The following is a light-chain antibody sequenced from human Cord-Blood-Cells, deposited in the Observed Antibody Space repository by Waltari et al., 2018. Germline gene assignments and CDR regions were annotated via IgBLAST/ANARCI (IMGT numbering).Light chain of an antibody. CDR1: SSNIGAGYD. V-gene: IGLV1-40*01. CDR3: QSYDSSLSV. CDR2: GNS. Sequence: QSVLTQPPSVSGAPGQRVTIPCPGTSSNIGAGYDVHWYQQLPGTAPKLLIYGNSNRPSGVPDRFSGSKSGTSASLAITGLQAEDEADYYCQSYDSSLSVFGGGTKLTVL. J-gene: IGLJ2*01.